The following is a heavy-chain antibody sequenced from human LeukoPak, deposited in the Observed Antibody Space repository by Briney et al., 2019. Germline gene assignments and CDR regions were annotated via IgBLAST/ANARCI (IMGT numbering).Heavy chain of an antibody. CDR2: IYYSGST. V-gene: IGHV4-59*01. CDR1: GGSISSYY. D-gene: IGHD6-19*01. CDR3: ARAADSSGWTDY. J-gene: IGHJ4*02. Sequence: KASETLTLTCTVSGGSISSYYWSWIRQPPGKGLEWIGYIYYSGSTNYNPSLKRRVTISVDTSKNQFSLKLSSVTAADTAVYYCARAADSSGWTDYWGQGTLVTVSS.